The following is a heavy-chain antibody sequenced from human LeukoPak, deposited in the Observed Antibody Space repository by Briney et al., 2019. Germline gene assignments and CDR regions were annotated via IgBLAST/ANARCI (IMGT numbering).Heavy chain of an antibody. CDR2: INSDGSST. D-gene: IGHD1-7*01. V-gene: IGHV3-74*01. CDR3: ARDAESFITGTTGWFDP. J-gene: IGHJ5*02. CDR1: GFTFSSYW. Sequence: GGSLRLSCAASGFTFSSYWMHWVRQAPGKGLVWVSRINSDGSSTSYADSVKGRFTISRDNAKNTLYLQMNSLRAEDTAVYYCARDAESFITGTTGWFDPRGQGTLVTVSS.